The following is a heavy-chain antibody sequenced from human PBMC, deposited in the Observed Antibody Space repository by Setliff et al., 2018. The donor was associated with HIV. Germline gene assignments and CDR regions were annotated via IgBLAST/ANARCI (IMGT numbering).Heavy chain of an antibody. J-gene: IGHJ6*03. V-gene: IGHV4-39*01. CDR1: GGSLSSSNYY. D-gene: IGHD2-2*01. CDR3: GNQAVVPADMDYYYYIDV. CDR2: IYYSGST. Sequence: SETLSLTCTVSGGSLSSSNYYCGWIRQPPGKGLEWIGSIYYSGSTHYNPSLKSRVTISVDTSKNQFSLKLSSVTAADTAVYYCGNQAVVPADMDYYYYIDVWGKGTTVTVSS.